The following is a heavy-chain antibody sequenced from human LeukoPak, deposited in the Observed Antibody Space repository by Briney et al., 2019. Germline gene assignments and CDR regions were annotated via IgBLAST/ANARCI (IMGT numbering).Heavy chain of an antibody. D-gene: IGHD1-26*01. J-gene: IGHJ4*02. V-gene: IGHV3-48*04. Sequence: GGSLRLSCAASGFTFSSYSMNWVRQAPGKGLEWVSYISSSSSTIYYADSVEGRFTISRDNAKNSLYLQMNSLRAEDTAVYYCATSGNYNRYYFDCWGQGTLVTVSS. CDR2: ISSSSSTI. CDR3: ATSGNYNRYYFDC. CDR1: GFTFSSYS.